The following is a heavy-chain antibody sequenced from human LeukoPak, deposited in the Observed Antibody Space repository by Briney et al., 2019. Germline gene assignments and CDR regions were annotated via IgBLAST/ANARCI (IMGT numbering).Heavy chain of an antibody. CDR3: ARGILQQQLVAN. D-gene: IGHD6-13*01. CDR1: GYTFNDYY. J-gene: IGHJ4*02. Sequence: ASVKVSCKASGYTFNDYYIHRVRQAPGLGLEWMGWVNPKIGGTKYAQRFQGRVTMTRDTSTTTAYMELTRLRSDDTAIYYCARGILQQQLVANWGQGTLVTVSS. CDR2: VNPKIGGT. V-gene: IGHV1-2*02.